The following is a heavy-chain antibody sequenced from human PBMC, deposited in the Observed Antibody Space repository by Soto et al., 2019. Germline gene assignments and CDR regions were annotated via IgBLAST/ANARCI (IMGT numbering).Heavy chain of an antibody. Sequence: GGSLRFSCAASGFTFSSYSMNWVRQAPGKGLEWVSYISSSSSTIYYADSVKGRFTISRDNAKNSLYLQMNSLRDEDTAVYYCARGPLGQWLSFDYWGQGTLVTVSS. D-gene: IGHD6-19*01. CDR1: GFTFSSYS. CDR3: ARGPLGQWLSFDY. CDR2: ISSSSSTI. V-gene: IGHV3-48*02. J-gene: IGHJ4*02.